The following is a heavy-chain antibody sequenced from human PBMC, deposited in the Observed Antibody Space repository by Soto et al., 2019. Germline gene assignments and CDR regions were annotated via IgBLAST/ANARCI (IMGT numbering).Heavy chain of an antibody. CDR1: GFTFSSYS. D-gene: IGHD6-6*01. Sequence: GWSLRLSCAASGFTFSSYSMNWVRQAPGKGLEWVSSISSSSSYIYYADSVKGRFTISRDNAKNSLYLQMNSLRAEDTAVYYCARLMSPYSSSSLEGYYFDYWGQGTLVTVSS. CDR2: ISSSSSYI. CDR3: ARLMSPYSSSSLEGYYFDY. J-gene: IGHJ4*02. V-gene: IGHV3-21*01.